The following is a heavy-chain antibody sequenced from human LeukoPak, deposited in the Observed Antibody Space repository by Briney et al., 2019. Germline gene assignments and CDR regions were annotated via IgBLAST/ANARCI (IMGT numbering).Heavy chain of an antibody. D-gene: IGHD3-22*01. CDR1: GFTFSSYW. J-gene: IGHJ4*02. CDR3: ARSLESSGYQDY. V-gene: IGHV3-74*01. CDR2: INSDGSST. Sequence: GGSLRLSCAASGFTFSSYWMHWVRQAPGKGLVWVSRINSDGSSTSYADSVKGRFTISRDNAKNTVYLQMNSLRAEDTAVYYCARSLESSGYQDYWGQGTLVTVSS.